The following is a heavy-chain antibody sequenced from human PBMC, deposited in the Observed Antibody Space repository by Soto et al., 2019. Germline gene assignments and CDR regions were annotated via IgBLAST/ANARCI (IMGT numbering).Heavy chain of an antibody. V-gene: IGHV4-39*01. CDR1: GFTISSSSYY. CDR2: IYYSGST. D-gene: IGHD3-9*01. Sequence: PSETLSLTCTVSGFTISSSSYYWGWIRQPPGKGLEWIGSIYYSGSTYYNPSLKSRVTISVDTSKNQFSLKLSSVTAADTAVYYCARRVGNFVTGYSFDYWGQGTLVTVSS. J-gene: IGHJ4*02. CDR3: ARRVGNFVTGYSFDY.